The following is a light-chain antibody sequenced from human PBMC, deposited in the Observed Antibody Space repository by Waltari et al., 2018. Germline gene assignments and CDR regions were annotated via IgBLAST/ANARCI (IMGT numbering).Light chain of an antibody. Sequence: SYDLTQPPSVSVSPGQTASISCSGDKLGDKYISWFQHQPGQPPVLVIFRDYKRPSGIPVRLSGSNSGNTATLTIRGTQAMDEADYYCQAWDTGTAGVVFGGGTKLTVL. CDR2: RDY. CDR1: KLGDKY. J-gene: IGLJ2*01. CDR3: QAWDTGTAGVV. V-gene: IGLV3-1*01.